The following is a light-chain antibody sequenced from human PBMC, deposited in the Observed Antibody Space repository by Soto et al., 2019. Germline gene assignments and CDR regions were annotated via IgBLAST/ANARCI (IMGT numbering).Light chain of an antibody. CDR3: SSYTSSRVYV. J-gene: IGLJ1*01. V-gene: IGLV2-14*01. Sequence: QSALTQPASVSGSPGQSITISCTGTSSDVGGYNYVSWYQQQSGKAPKLMIHEVSNRPSGVSNRFSGSKSGKTASLTISGLQAEDEDDYYCSSYTSSRVYVFGIGTKLTVL. CDR2: EVS. CDR1: SSDVGGYNY.